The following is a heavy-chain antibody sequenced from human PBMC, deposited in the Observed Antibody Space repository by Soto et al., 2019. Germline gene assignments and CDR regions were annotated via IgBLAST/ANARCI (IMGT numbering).Heavy chain of an antibody. CDR1: GGSISSYY. Sequence: QVQLQESGPGLVKPSETLSLTCTVSGGSISSYYWSWIRQPPGKGLEWIGYIYYNGNTNYNPSLKXRFTXSXNTSKNQFSLKLSSVTAADTAVYYCARDGYTVTPNYYYGMDVWGQGTTVTVSS. CDR2: IYYNGNT. D-gene: IGHD4-4*01. CDR3: ARDGYTVTPNYYYGMDV. V-gene: IGHV4-59*01. J-gene: IGHJ6*02.